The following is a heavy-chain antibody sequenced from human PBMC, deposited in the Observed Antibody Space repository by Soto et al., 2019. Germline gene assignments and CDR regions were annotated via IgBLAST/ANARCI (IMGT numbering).Heavy chain of an antibody. CDR1: GFIFSGYG. D-gene: IGHD2-21*01. CDR3: AKDPRMIAFCGLDV. Sequence: QVQLVESGGGVVQPGTSLRLSCAASGFIFSGYGMHWVRQAPGKGLEWVAAISHDESDKDYADSVKGRFTISRDNSKNTLYLQMNSLRDEDTAVYYCAKDPRMIAFCGLDVWGHGTTVIVSS. J-gene: IGHJ6*02. CDR2: ISHDESDK. V-gene: IGHV3-30*18.